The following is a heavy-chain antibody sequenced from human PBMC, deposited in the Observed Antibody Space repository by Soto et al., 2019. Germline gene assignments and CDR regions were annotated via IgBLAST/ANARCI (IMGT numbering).Heavy chain of an antibody. V-gene: IGHV1-69*13. J-gene: IGHJ4*02. CDR2: IIPIFGTA. CDR1: GGTFSSYA. Sequence: ASVKVSCKASGGTFSSYAISWVRQALGQGLEWMGGIIPIFGTANYAQKFQGRVTITADESTSTAYMELRSLRSDDTAVYYCARDLIAAAGNHFDYWGQGTLVTVSS. CDR3: ARDLIAAAGNHFDY. D-gene: IGHD6-13*01.